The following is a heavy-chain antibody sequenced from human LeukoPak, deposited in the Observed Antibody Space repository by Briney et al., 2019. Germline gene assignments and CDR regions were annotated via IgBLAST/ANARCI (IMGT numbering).Heavy chain of an antibody. D-gene: IGHD2-15*01. J-gene: IGHJ5*02. V-gene: IGHV4-61*02. CDR1: GGSISSGSYY. CDR2: IYTSGST. CDR3: ARMVTLCSGGSCGNWFDP. Sequence: SETLSLTCTVSGGSISSGSYYWSWIRQPAGKGLEWIGRIYTSGSTNYNPSLKSRVTISVDTSENQFSLKLSSVTAADTAVYYCARMVTLCSGGSCGNWFDPWGQGTLVTVSS.